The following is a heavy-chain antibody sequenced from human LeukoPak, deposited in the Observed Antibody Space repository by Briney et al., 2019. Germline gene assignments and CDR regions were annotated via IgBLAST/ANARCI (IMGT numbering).Heavy chain of an antibody. V-gene: IGHV3-33*01. J-gene: IGHJ6*02. D-gene: IGHD3-10*01. CDR2: IWYDGSNK. Sequence: PGGSLRLSCAASGFTFSSYGMHWVRQAPGKGLEWVAVIWYDGSNKYYADSVKGRFTISRDNSKNTLYLQMGSLRPEDMAVYYCARAPTSGNYDVWGQGTTVTVSS. CDR3: ARAPTSGNYDV. CDR1: GFTFSSYG.